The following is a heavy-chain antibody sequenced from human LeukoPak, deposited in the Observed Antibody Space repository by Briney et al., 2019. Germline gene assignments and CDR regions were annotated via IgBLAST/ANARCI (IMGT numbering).Heavy chain of an antibody. Sequence: GGSLRLSRAASGFTFRHYAVSWVRQAPGKGRECGSPISARGGRTFYADSVKGRFTTSRDNSRSLLYLQMDSLRAEDTAVYSCAKDYYGRSGLYYHFDSWGQGTLVTVSS. CDR2: ISARGGRT. CDR3: AKDYYGRSGLYYHFDS. J-gene: IGHJ4*02. V-gene: IGHV3-23*01. D-gene: IGHD3-22*01. CDR1: GFTFRHYA.